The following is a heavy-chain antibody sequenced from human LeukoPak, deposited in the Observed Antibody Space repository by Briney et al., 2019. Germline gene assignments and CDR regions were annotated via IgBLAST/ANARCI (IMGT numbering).Heavy chain of an antibody. J-gene: IGHJ6*03. CDR3: ARDQPYCSSTSCYGYYYYYYMDV. D-gene: IGHD2-2*01. Sequence: PGGSLRLSCAASGFTFSSYEMNWVRQAPGKGLEWVSYIGSSSSTIYYADSVKGRFTISRDNAKDSLYLQMNSLRAEDTAVYYCARDQPYCSSTSCYGYYYYYYMDVWGKGTTVTVSS. V-gene: IGHV3-48*01. CDR1: GFTFSSYE. CDR2: IGSSSSTI.